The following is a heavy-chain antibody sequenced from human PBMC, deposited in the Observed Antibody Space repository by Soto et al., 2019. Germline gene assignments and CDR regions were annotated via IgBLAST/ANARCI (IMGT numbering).Heavy chain of an antibody. CDR2: INHSGST. CDR3: ARVEYNWNFSSGLGRSNDAFDI. CDR1: GGSFSGYY. Sequence: PSETLSLTCAVYGGSFSGYYWSWIRQPPGKGLEWIGEINHSGSTNYNPSLKSRVTISVDTSKNQFSLKLSSVTAADTAVYYCARVEYNWNFSSGLGRSNDAFDIWGQGTMVTVSS. V-gene: IGHV4-34*01. J-gene: IGHJ3*02. D-gene: IGHD1-7*01.